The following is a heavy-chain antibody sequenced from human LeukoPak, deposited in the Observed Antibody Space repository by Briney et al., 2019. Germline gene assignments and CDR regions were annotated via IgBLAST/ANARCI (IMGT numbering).Heavy chain of an antibody. J-gene: IGHJ5*02. V-gene: IGHV3-23*01. CDR3: AKNQGAGGPNWVDP. Sequence: GGSLRLSCAASGFTLSSNAMSWVRQAPGMGLEWISAIGGSTGTTYYADSVKGRFTISRDTSKNTLYLQMNSLTVEDTAVYYCAKNQGAGGPNWVDPWGQGTLVTVSS. D-gene: IGHD1-14*01. CDR1: GFTLSSNA. CDR2: IGGSTGTT.